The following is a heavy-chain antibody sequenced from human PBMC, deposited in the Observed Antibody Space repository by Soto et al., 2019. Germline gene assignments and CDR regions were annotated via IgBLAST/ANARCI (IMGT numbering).Heavy chain of an antibody. CDR3: ARLSGPGYYAPGY. J-gene: IGHJ4*02. CDR2: ITTNNGDT. D-gene: IGHD3-9*01. CDR1: GYTFTNFD. Sequence: QVQLVQSGTEVEKPGASVKVSCTASGYTFTNFDVGWVRQAPGQGLEWMGRITTNNGDTKYTQTFQGRVTMTTDTSTSTAYMELRSLRSDATAVYYCARLSGPGYYAPGYWGQGTLVTVSS. V-gene: IGHV1-18*01.